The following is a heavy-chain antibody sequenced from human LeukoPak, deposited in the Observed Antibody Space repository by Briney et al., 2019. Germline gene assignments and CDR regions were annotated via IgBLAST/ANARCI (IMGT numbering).Heavy chain of an antibody. Sequence: GGSLRLSCAASGFTFSNYDMHWVRQAPGKGLEWVAFIRYDGSNKYYADSVKGRFTISRDNSRNTLYLQMNSLRAEDTAVYYCARPRIPYSSSRGYFDYWGQGTLVTVSS. CDR1: GFTFSNYD. D-gene: IGHD6-13*01. V-gene: IGHV3-30*02. J-gene: IGHJ4*02. CDR2: IRYDGSNK. CDR3: ARPRIPYSSSRGYFDY.